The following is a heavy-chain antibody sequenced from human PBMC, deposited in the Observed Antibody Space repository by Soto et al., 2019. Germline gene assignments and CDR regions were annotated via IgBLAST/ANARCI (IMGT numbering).Heavy chain of an antibody. V-gene: IGHV3-21*01. D-gene: IGHD3-9*01. Sequence: GGSLRLSCAASGFTFSSYSMNWVRQAPGKGLEWVSSISSSSSYIYYADSVKGRFTISRDNAKNSLYLQMNSLRAEDTAVHYCARIPRNIDILTGYYPYYFDYWGQGTLVTVSS. CDR2: ISSSSSYI. CDR3: ARIPRNIDILTGYYPYYFDY. J-gene: IGHJ4*02. CDR1: GFTFSSYS.